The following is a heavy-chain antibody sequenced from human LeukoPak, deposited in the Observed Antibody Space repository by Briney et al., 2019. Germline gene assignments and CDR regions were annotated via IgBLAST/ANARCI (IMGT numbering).Heavy chain of an antibody. CDR3: AKDITGYYGSGSLDY. Sequence: GGSLRLSCAASGFTFDDYAMHWVRQAPGKGLEWVSGISWNSGSIGYADSVKGRFTISRDNAKNSLYLQTNSLRAEDTALYYCAKDITGYYGSGSLDYWGQGTLVTVSS. J-gene: IGHJ4*02. CDR1: GFTFDDYA. D-gene: IGHD3-10*01. CDR2: ISWNSGSI. V-gene: IGHV3-9*01.